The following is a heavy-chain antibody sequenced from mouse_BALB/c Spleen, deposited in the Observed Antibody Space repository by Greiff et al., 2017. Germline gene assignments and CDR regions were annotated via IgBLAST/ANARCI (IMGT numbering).Heavy chain of an antibody. V-gene: IGHV5-4*02. J-gene: IGHJ4*01. Sequence: EVQLQESGGGLVKPGGSLKLSCAVSGFTFSDYYMHWVRQTPEKRLEWVATISDGGSYTYYPDSVKGRFTISRDNAKNNLYLQMSSLKSKNTAMYYSARDYYGNLYAMDYWGQGTSVTVSS. CDR2: ISDGGSYT. D-gene: IGHD2-1*01. CDR3: ARDYYGNLYAMDY. CDR1: GFTFSDYY.